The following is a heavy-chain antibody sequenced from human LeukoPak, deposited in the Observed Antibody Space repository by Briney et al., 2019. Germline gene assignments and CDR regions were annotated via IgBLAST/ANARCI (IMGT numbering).Heavy chain of an antibody. D-gene: IGHD4-17*01. J-gene: IGHJ6*03. Sequence: SVKVSCKASGGTLSSYAISWVRQAPGQGLEWMGRIIPIFGTANYAQKFQGRVTITTDESTSTAYMELSSLRSEDTAVYYCARDVTTYYYYYMDVWGKGTTVTVSS. CDR2: IIPIFGTA. V-gene: IGHV1-69*05. CDR3: ARDVTTYYYYYMDV. CDR1: GGTLSSYA.